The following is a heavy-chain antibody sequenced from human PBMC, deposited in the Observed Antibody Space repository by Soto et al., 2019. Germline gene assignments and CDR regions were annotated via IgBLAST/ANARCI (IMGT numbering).Heavy chain of an antibody. Sequence: EVQLVESGGGLVQPGRSLRLSCAASGSTFDDYAMHWVRQAPGKGLEWVSGISWNSGSIGYADSVKGRFTISRDNAKNSLYLQMNSLRAEDTALYYCAKDDCSGGSCQSYDAFDIWGQGTMVTVSS. V-gene: IGHV3-9*01. J-gene: IGHJ3*02. CDR3: AKDDCSGGSCQSYDAFDI. CDR1: GSTFDDYA. D-gene: IGHD2-15*01. CDR2: ISWNSGSI.